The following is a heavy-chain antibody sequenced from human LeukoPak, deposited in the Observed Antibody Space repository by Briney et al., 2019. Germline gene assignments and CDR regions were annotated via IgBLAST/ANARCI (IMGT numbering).Heavy chain of an antibody. CDR3: ATLRELVTYYYYSGLDV. Sequence: GKSLRLSCAASGFTFSNYGMHWVRQAPGKGLEWVALISYDGFNKYYADSVKGRFTISRDNSKNTLYLRMNSLRVEDPALYSCATLRELVTYYYYSGLDVWGQGTTVTVSS. D-gene: IGHD1-1*01. CDR1: GFTFSNYG. CDR2: ISYDGFNK. V-gene: IGHV3-30*03. J-gene: IGHJ6*02.